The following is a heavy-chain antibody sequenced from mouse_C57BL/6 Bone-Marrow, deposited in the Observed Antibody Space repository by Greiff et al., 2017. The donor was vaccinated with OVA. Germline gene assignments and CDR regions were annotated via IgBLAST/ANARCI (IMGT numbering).Heavy chain of an antibody. CDR2: ILPGSGST. D-gene: IGHD1-1*01. V-gene: IGHV1-9*01. Sequence: QVQLQQSGAELMKPGASVKLSCKATGYTFTGYWIEWVKQRPGHGLEWIGEILPGSGSTNYNEKFKGKATFTADPSSNTAYMQLSSLTTEDSAIDFCARPGGSSFWYFDVWGTGTPVTVSS. CDR3: ARPGGSSFWYFDV. CDR1: GYTFTGYW. J-gene: IGHJ1*03.